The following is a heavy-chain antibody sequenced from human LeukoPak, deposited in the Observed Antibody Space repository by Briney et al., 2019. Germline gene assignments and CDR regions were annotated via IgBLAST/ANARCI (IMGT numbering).Heavy chain of an antibody. CDR3: ATGYDSSGYYFWVAY. Sequence: PSETLSLTCAVYGGSFSGYYWSWIHQPPGKGLEWFGEINHSGSTNYNPSLKSRVTISVDTSKNQFSLKLSSVTAADTAVYYCATGYDSSGYYFWVAYWGQGTLVTVSS. CDR2: INHSGST. V-gene: IGHV4-34*01. J-gene: IGHJ4*02. D-gene: IGHD3-22*01. CDR1: GGSFSGYY.